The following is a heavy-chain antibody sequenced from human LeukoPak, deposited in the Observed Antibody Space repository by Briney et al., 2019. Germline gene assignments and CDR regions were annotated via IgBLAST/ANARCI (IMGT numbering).Heavy chain of an antibody. Sequence: GGSLRLSCAASGFTFSSYAMSWVRQAPGKGLEWVSSISGSGGSTYYADSVKGRFTISRDNSKNTLYLQMNSLRAEDTAVYYCAKADYDSSGWYFDYWGQGTLVTVSS. CDR3: AKADYDSSGWYFDY. V-gene: IGHV3-23*01. D-gene: IGHD3-22*01. CDR2: ISGSGGST. J-gene: IGHJ4*02. CDR1: GFTFSSYA.